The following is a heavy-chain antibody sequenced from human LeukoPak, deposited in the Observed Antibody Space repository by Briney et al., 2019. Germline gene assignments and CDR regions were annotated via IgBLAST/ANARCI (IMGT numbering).Heavy chain of an antibody. Sequence: GGSLRLSCAASGFRFSDYYMSWIRQVPGKGREWVSDISNSGSITKYADSVKGRFTVSRDNAKNSLYLQMNSLRAEDTAVYYCARGTATVDCWGQGTLVTVSS. CDR1: GFRFSDYY. V-gene: IGHV3-11*01. D-gene: IGHD1-1*01. J-gene: IGHJ4*02. CDR2: ISNSGSIT. CDR3: ARGTATVDC.